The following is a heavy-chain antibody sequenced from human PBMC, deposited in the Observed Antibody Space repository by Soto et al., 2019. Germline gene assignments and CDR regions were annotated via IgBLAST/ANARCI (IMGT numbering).Heavy chain of an antibody. V-gene: IGHV4-39*01. CDR2: IHYRVST. CDR3: ARGIGYYFDS. J-gene: IGHJ4*02. D-gene: IGHD5-12*01. CDR1: GGSISSSSSF. Sequence: SQTLSLTCSVSGGSISSSSSFWGWIRQPPGKGLEWIGNIHYRVSTYYNASLKSRVTISVDTSKNQFSLKLSSVTAADSAVYSCARGIGYYFDSWGQGTMVTVSS.